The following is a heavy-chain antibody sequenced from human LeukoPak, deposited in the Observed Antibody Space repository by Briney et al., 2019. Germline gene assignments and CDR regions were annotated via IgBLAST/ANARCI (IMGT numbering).Heavy chain of an antibody. J-gene: IGHJ4*02. CDR2: IIPIFGTA. Sequence: SVKVSCKASGGTFSSYAISWVRQAPGQGLEWMGGIIPIFGTANYAQKFQGRVTITADESTSTAYMELSSLRSEDTAVYYCARGFVAAAYFDYWGQGTLVTVSS. V-gene: IGHV1-69*13. CDR3: ARGFVAAAYFDY. CDR1: GGTFSSYA. D-gene: IGHD6-19*01.